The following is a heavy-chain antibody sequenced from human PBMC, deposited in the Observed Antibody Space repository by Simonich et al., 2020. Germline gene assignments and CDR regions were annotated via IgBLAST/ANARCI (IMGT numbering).Heavy chain of an antibody. J-gene: IGHJ1*01. CDR1: GYTFTGYY. CDR3: ARSHIAAAGTGYFQH. Sequence: QVQLVQSGAEVKKPGASVKVSCKASGYTFTGYYMHWVRQAPGQGLGWMGWNNPNSGGTNYAQKFQGRVTMTRDTSISTAYMELSRLRSDDTAVYYCARSHIAAAGTGYFQHWGQGTLVTVSS. V-gene: IGHV1-2*02. D-gene: IGHD6-13*01. CDR2: NNPNSGGT.